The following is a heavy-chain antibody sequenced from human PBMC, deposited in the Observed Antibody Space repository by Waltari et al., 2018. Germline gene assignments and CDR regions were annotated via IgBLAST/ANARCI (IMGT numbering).Heavy chain of an antibody. Sequence: QVQLQESGPGLVKPSETLSLTCTVSGGSISSYYWSWIRQPAGKGLAWIGRIYTRGSTNYHPSLNVRVTMSVDTSKNQFSLKLSSVTAADTAVYYCAREGSTYYDFWSGYYPYYYYYGMDVWGQGTTVTVSS. CDR3: AREGSTYYDFWSGYYPYYYYYGMDV. CDR2: IYTRGST. V-gene: IGHV4-4*07. J-gene: IGHJ6*02. D-gene: IGHD3-3*01. CDR1: GGSISSYY.